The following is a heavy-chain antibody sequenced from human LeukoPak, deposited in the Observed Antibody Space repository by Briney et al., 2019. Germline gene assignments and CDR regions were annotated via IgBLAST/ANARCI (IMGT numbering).Heavy chain of an antibody. V-gene: IGHV4-59*08. D-gene: IGHD3-3*01. CDR3: ARRVIIPTYFDY. Sequence: PSETLSLTCTVSGGSISSYYWSWIRQPPGKGPEWIGYIYYSGSTNYNPSLKSRVTISVDTSKNQFSLKLSSVTAADTAVYYCARRVIIPTYFDYWGQGTLVTVSS. CDR1: GGSISSYY. CDR2: IYYSGST. J-gene: IGHJ4*02.